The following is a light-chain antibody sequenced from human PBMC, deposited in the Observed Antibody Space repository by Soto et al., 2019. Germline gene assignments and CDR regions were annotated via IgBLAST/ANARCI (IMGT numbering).Light chain of an antibody. CDR2: GNN. V-gene: IGLV1-40*01. J-gene: IGLJ2*01. CDR1: SSDIGAGYD. Sequence: QSVLTQPPSVSGAPGQRVTISCTGSSSDIGAGYDVHWYQQLPGTAPKLLIYGNNNRPSGVPDRFSGSRSGTSASLAITGLQAEDEADYYCSSYTDTSTVIFGGGTKVTVL. CDR3: SSYTDTSTVI.